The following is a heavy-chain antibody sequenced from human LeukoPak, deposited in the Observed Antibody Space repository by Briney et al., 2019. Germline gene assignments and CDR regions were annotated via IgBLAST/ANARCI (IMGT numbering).Heavy chain of an antibody. CDR1: GYTFTGYY. J-gene: IGHJ4*02. Sequence: ASVKLSCKASGYTFTGYYMHWVRQAPGQGLEWMGWINPNSGGTNYAQKFQGRVTMTRDTSISTAYMELSRLRSDDTAVYYCARHLPLVSTMGFDYWGQGTLVTVSS. D-gene: IGHD5/OR15-5a*01. CDR2: INPNSGGT. V-gene: IGHV1-2*02. CDR3: ARHLPLVSTMGFDY.